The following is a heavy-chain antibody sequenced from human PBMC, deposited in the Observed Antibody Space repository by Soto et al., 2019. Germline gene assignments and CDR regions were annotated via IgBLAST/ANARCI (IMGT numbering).Heavy chain of an antibody. CDR1: GGTFSSYA. CDR3: ARNMNPAAGRDF. V-gene: IGHV1-46*03. Sequence: GASVKVSCKASGGTFSSYAISWVRQAPGQGLEWMGIINPSGGSTSYAQKFQGRVTMTRDTSTSTVYMELSSLRSEDTAVYYCARNMNPAAGRDFGGKGTTVTVP. CDR2: INPSGGST. J-gene: IGHJ6*03. D-gene: IGHD3-10*01.